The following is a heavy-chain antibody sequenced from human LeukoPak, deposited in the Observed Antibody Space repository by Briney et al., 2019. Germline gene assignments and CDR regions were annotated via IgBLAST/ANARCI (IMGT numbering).Heavy chain of an antibody. CDR2: IFPGDSDT. V-gene: IGHV5-51*01. CDR3: ARSSGYSDGWPFDH. CDR1: GYSFTNYW. J-gene: IGHJ4*02. D-gene: IGHD6-19*01. Sequence: GESLKISCQGFGYSFTNYWIAWVRQMPGRGLEWMGIIFPGDSDTRYSPSFQGQVTISADTSITTAYLQWRSLKASDNAIYYCARSSGYSDGWPFDHWGQGSLVTVSS.